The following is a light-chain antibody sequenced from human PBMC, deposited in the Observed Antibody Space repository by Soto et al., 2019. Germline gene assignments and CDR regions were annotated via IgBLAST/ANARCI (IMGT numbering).Light chain of an antibody. CDR3: QRYNNWPLT. J-gene: IGKJ4*01. CDR1: QSVSSN. V-gene: IGKV3-15*01. Sequence: EIVMTQSPVTLSVSPGERVTLSCRASQSVSSNLAWYQQKPGQAPSLLIYDTSTRATGVPARFSGSRSGTEFTLTINSLQSEDFAVYYCQRYNNWPLTFGGGTKVESK. CDR2: DTS.